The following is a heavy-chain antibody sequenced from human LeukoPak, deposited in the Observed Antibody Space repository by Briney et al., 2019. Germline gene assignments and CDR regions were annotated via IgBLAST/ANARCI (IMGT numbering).Heavy chain of an antibody. CDR2: IYYSGST. V-gene: IGHV4-34*09. CDR1: GGSFSGYY. J-gene: IGHJ4*02. D-gene: IGHD3-10*01. CDR3: ARGPYYYGSGRTGRYFDY. Sequence: SETLSLTCAVYGGSFSGYYWSWIRQPPGKGLEWIGYIYYSGSTYYNPSLKSRVTISVDTSKNQFSLKLSSVTAADTAVYYCARGPYYYGSGRTGRYFDYWGQGTLVTVSS.